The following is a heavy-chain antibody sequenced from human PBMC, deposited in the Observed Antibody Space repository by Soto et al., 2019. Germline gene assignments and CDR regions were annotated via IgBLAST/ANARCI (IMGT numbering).Heavy chain of an antibody. Sequence: QITLKESGPTLVKPTQTLTLTCTFSGFSLSTSEVGVGWIHQPPGKALEWLELISWDDDKRYSPSLKSRLIVTKDTSKNQVVLTITNMDPVDTATYYCAHPNYYGSGSYSYYVDYWGQGTLVTVSS. J-gene: IGHJ4*02. V-gene: IGHV2-5*02. D-gene: IGHD3-10*01. CDR1: GFSLSTSEVG. CDR2: ISWDDDK. CDR3: AHPNYYGSGSYSYYVDY.